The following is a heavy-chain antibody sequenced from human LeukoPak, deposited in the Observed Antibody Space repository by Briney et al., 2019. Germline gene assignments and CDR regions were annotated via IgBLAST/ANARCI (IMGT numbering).Heavy chain of an antibody. CDR3: ARDQVAAAGTGYYYYYGMDV. J-gene: IGHJ6*04. D-gene: IGHD6-13*01. V-gene: IGHV3-48*03. CDR1: GFTFSSYE. Sequence: GGSLRLSCAASGFTFSSYEMNWVRQAPGKGLEWASYISSSGSTIYYADSVKGRFTISRDNAKNSLYLQMNSLRAEDTAVYYCARDQVAAAGTGYYYYYGMDVWGKGTTVTVSS. CDR2: ISSSGSTI.